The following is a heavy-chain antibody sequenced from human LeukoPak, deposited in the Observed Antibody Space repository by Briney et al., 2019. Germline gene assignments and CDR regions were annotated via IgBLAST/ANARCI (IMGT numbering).Heavy chain of an antibody. V-gene: IGHV1-69*13. CDR3: ARDHYDSSGTFDY. Sequence: SVKVSCKASGYTFTSYYMHWVRQAPGQGLEWMGGIIPIFGTANYAQKFQGRVTITADESTSTAYMELSSLRSEDTAVYYCARDHYDSSGTFDYWGQGTLVTVSS. CDR1: GYTFTSYY. CDR2: IIPIFGTA. D-gene: IGHD3-22*01. J-gene: IGHJ4*02.